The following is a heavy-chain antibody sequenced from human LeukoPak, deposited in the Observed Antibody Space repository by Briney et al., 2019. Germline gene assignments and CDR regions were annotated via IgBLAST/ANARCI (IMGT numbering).Heavy chain of an antibody. Sequence: SETLSLTCTVPGGSISSNSNYWGWLRQSPGKGLEWIGSIYYSGSTYYNPSLKSRVTISVDTSKNQFSLKLSSVTAADTAMYYCARNRYYYGSGNYGVPNWFDPWGQGTLVTVSS. V-gene: IGHV4-39*01. J-gene: IGHJ5*02. CDR3: ARNRYYYGSGNYGVPNWFDP. D-gene: IGHD3-10*01. CDR2: IYYSGST. CDR1: GGSISSNSNY.